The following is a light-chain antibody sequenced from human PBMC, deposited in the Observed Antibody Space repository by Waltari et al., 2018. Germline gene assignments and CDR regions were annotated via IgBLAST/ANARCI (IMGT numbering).Light chain of an antibody. CDR2: DAS. Sequence: EIVLTQSPATLSLSPGERATLSCRASQRVSRYLAWYQQKPGQAPRLLIYDASNRATGIPARISGSGSGTDFTLTISSLEPEDFAVYYCQQRINWPLTFGGGTKVEIK. CDR3: QQRINWPLT. V-gene: IGKV3-11*01. CDR1: QRVSRY. J-gene: IGKJ4*01.